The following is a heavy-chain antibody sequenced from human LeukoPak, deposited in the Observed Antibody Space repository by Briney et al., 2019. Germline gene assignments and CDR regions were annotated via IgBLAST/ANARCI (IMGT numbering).Heavy chain of an antibody. Sequence: PGGSLRLSCAASEFTFRSFNMVWVRQAPGKGLEWDSSISTDSKFKYYSDSVTGRFTISRDNAENSLSLQMNSLRVDDTATYYCVRGPRSHRSDLTKWYFDLWGRGTLVSVSS. CDR1: EFTFRSFN. CDR2: ISTDSKFK. V-gene: IGHV3-21*01. J-gene: IGHJ2*01. CDR3: VRGPRSHRSDLTKWYFDL.